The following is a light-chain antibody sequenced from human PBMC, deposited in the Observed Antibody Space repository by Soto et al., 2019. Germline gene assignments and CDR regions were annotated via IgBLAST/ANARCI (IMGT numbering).Light chain of an antibody. Sequence: QSALTQPASVSGSPGQSITISCTGTSSDVGAYNYVSWFQQHPGKAPTLIISEVSNRPSGVSNRFSGSKSGNAASLTISGFQAEDEADYFCFSFTTDWTHVFGTGTKLTVL. J-gene: IGLJ1*01. CDR3: FSFTTDWTHV. CDR2: EVS. V-gene: IGLV2-14*01. CDR1: SSDVGAYNY.